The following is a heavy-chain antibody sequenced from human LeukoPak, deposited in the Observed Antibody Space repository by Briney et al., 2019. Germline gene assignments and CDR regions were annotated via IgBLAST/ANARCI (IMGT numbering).Heavy chain of an antibody. CDR2: IYYSGGT. CDR1: GGSISSYF. V-gene: IGHV4-59*01. D-gene: IGHD3-22*01. Sequence: SETLSLTCTVSGGSISSYFWSWIREPPGKGLEWIGYIYYSGGTNYNPSLKSRVTISVDTSKNQSSLKLSSVTAADTAVYYCAREPGFDSSGYLNWFDPWGQGTLVTVSS. J-gene: IGHJ5*02. CDR3: AREPGFDSSGYLNWFDP.